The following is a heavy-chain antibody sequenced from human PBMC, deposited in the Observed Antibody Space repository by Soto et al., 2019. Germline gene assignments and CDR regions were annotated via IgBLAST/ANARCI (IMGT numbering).Heavy chain of an antibody. V-gene: IGHV3-23*01. CDR2: IIGSGGST. Sequence: GGALRRSCAASGGTFSSYAMSWVRQAPGKGLEWVAAIIGSGGSTYYADGVKGGFTISRDTSKNTLYLQMNSLRAADTAVYYCAKHEDFWSTYSSYVDYWGERQPVTV. D-gene: IGHD3-3*01. J-gene: IGHJ4*02. CDR1: GGTFSSYA. CDR3: AKHEDFWSTYSSYVDY.